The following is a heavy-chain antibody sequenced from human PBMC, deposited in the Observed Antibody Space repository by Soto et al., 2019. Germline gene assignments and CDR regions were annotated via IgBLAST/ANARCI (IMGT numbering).Heavy chain of an antibody. CDR3: AVVYSTGNWLAP. J-gene: IGHJ5*02. Sequence: QLQLQESGPGLVKPSETLSLTCTVSGGSISSSDFYWGWLRQTPGKGLEFIGSMYYSGTTYYNPALKSRVTLSVDPAKNQVTLTLISVTVADTAVYYCAVVYSTGNWLAPWGEGARVTVSS. D-gene: IGHD6-25*01. V-gene: IGHV4-39*01. CDR1: GGSISSSDFY. CDR2: MYYSGTT.